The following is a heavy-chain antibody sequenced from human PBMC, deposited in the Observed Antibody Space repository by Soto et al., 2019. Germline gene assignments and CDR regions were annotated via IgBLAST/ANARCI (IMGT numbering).Heavy chain of an antibody. D-gene: IGHD3-22*01. Sequence: QVQLVESGGGVAHPGKSLRLSCAASGFIFTNYAMHWVRQAPGRGLEWVAVISSNGGNADSADSVKARFTISKDNSKNTVFLRMDSLRPEDSAIYYCARDRSFGTSGYYSWDLWGQGTLVTVSS. CDR2: ISSNGGNA. J-gene: IGHJ5*02. CDR3: ARDRSFGTSGYYSWDL. V-gene: IGHV3-30-3*01. CDR1: GFIFTNYA.